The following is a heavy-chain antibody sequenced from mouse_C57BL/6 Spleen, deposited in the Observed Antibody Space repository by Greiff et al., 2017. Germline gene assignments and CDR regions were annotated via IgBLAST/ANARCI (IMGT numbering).Heavy chain of an antibody. J-gene: IGHJ4*01. D-gene: IGHD2-4*01. Sequence: EVKVVESGGGLVKPGGSLKLSCAASGFTFSDYGMHWVRQAPEKGLEWVAYISSGSSTIYYAATVKGRFTISRDTAKNTLFLQMTRLRSEDTAMYYCARAYDYDEGYYYAMDYWGQGTSVTVSS. V-gene: IGHV5-17*01. CDR1: GFTFSDYG. CDR3: ARAYDYDEGYYYAMDY. CDR2: ISSGSSTI.